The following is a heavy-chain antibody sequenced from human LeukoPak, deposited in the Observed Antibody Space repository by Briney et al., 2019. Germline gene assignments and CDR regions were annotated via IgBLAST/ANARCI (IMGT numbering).Heavy chain of an antibody. D-gene: IGHD6-13*01. CDR2: MNPESGNT. V-gene: IGHV1-8*01. J-gene: IGHJ5*02. CDR1: GYSFTTYD. CDR3: AKATMTIAALPHNP. Sequence: ASVTVSCKASGYSFTTYDINWVRQAPGQGLEWMGWMNPESGNTGYAPKFQGRVTMTRNTSIDTAFMELKSLTFEDTAVYYCAKATMTIAALPHNPWGQGTLVTVSS.